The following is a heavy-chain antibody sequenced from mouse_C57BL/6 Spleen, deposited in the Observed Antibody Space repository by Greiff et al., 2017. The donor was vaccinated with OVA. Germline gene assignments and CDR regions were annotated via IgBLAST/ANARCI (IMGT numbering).Heavy chain of an antibody. Sequence: QVQLKQPGAELVKPGASVKLSCKASGYTFTSYWMHWVKQRPGQGLEWIGMIHPNSGSTNYNEKFKSKATLTVDKSSSTAYMQLSSLTSEDSAVYYCARSWDEGYFDYWGQGTTLTVSS. CDR2: IHPNSGST. J-gene: IGHJ2*01. V-gene: IGHV1-64*01. D-gene: IGHD4-1*01. CDR3: ARSWDEGYFDY. CDR1: GYTFTSYW.